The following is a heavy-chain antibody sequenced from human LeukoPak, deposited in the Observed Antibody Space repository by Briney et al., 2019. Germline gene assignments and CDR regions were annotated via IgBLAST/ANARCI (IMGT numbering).Heavy chain of an antibody. CDR2: IIAYNGNT. CDR3: ARVIAAAGTYYYYMDV. V-gene: IGHV1-18*01. CDR1: GYTFTSYG. J-gene: IGHJ6*03. D-gene: IGHD6-13*01. Sequence: ASVKVSCKASGYTFTSYGISWVRQAPGQGLEWMGWIIAYNGNTNYAQKLQGRVTMTTDTSTSTAYMELRSLRSDDTAVYYCARVIAAAGTYYYYMDVWGKGTTVTVSS.